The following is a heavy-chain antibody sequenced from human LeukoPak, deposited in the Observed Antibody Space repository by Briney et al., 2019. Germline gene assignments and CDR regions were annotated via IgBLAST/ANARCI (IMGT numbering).Heavy chain of an antibody. D-gene: IGHD6-6*01. Sequence: PGGSLRLSCEASGFTFSSYWMSWVRQAPGKGLEWVANIKTDGSEKYYVDSVKGRFTISRDNAKNSLYLQMNSLRAEDTAVYYCARGPNSNWSGLDFWGQGTLLTVSS. J-gene: IGHJ4*02. V-gene: IGHV3-7*03. CDR3: ARGPNSNWSGLDF. CDR1: GFTFSSYW. CDR2: IKTDGSEK.